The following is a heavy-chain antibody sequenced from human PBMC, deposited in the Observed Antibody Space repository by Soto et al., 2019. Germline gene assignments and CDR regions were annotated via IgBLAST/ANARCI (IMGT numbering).Heavy chain of an antibody. CDR3: ARDFKGPGFELNKWTRGIFDY. CDR1: GFTFSSYW. J-gene: IGHJ4*02. CDR2: IKQDGSEK. D-gene: IGHD2-8*01. Sequence: QPGGSLRLSCAASGFTFSSYWMSWVRQAPGKGLEWVANIKQDGSEKYYVDSVKGRFTISRDNAKNSLYLQMNSLRAEDTAVYYCARDFKGPGFELNKWTRGIFDYWGQGTLVTVSS. V-gene: IGHV3-7*01.